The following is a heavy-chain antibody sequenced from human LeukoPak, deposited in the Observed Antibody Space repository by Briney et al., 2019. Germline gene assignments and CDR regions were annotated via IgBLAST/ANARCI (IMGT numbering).Heavy chain of an antibody. CDR2: IYRAGDT. J-gene: IGHJ4*01. Sequence: GGSLRPSCAASGFTLSTYDMHWVRQPTGEGLEWVSIIYRAGDTYYPGSVKGRFTISRDNSKNTLYLQMNSLRAEDTAIYYCAKGAIAVTGRFDHWGHGTLVTVSS. CDR3: AKGAIAVTGRFDH. CDR1: GFTLSTYD. D-gene: IGHD6-19*01. V-gene: IGHV3-13*01.